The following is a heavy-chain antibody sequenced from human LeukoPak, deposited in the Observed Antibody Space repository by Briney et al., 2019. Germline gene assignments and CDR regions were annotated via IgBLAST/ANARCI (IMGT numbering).Heavy chain of an antibody. D-gene: IGHD4-17*01. J-gene: IGHJ4*02. CDR3: ARDPSLTYGDYFFDY. V-gene: IGHV1-2*02. Sequence: GASVKVSCKASGYTFTGYYMHWVRQAPGQGLEWMGWINPNSRGTNYAQKFQGRVTMTRDTSISTAYMELSRLRSDDTAVYYCARDPSLTYGDYFFDYWGQGTLVTVSS. CDR1: GYTFTGYY. CDR2: INPNSRGT.